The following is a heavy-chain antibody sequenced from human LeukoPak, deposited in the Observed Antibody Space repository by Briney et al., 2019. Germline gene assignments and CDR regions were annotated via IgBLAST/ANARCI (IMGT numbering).Heavy chain of an antibody. CDR1: GYMFTNYY. Sequence: ASLKVSCKASGYMFTNYYMHWVRQAPGQGLEWMGVINTSDGGTSYAQKSQGRVTVTRDTSTSTVYMELSNLRSEDTAVYYCGRDDGYCGGDCYSGVDYWGQGTLVTVSS. CDR3: GRDDGYCGGDCYSGVDY. CDR2: INTSDGGT. J-gene: IGHJ4*02. D-gene: IGHD2-21*02. V-gene: IGHV1-46*01.